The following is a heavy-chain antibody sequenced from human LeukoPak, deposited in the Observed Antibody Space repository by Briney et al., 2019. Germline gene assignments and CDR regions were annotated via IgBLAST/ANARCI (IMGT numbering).Heavy chain of an antibody. D-gene: IGHD3-9*01. J-gene: IGHJ3*02. Sequence: ASVKVSCKASGYTFTSYGISWVRQAPGQGLEWMGWISAYNGNTNYAQKLQGRVTMTTDTSMSTAYMELRSLRSDDTAVYYCARGSLYYDILTGLDAFDIWGQGTMVTVSS. CDR3: ARGSLYYDILTGLDAFDI. V-gene: IGHV1-18*01. CDR2: ISAYNGNT. CDR1: GYTFTSYG.